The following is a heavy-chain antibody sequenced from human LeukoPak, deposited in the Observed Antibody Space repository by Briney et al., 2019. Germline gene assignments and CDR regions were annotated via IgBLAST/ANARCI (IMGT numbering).Heavy chain of an antibody. V-gene: IGHV1-69*04. Sequence: GSSVKVSCKASGGTFSSYAISWVRQAPGQGLEWMGRIIPILGIANYAQKFQGRVTITADKSTSTAYMELSSLRSEDTAVYYCARDRRIAVPGVLLDYWGQGTLVTVSS. D-gene: IGHD6-19*01. CDR2: IIPILGIA. CDR1: GGTFSSYA. CDR3: ARDRRIAVPGVLLDY. J-gene: IGHJ4*02.